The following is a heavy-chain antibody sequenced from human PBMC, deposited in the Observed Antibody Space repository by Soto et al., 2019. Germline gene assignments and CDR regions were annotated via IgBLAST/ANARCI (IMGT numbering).Heavy chain of an antibody. CDR1: GFSFSDST. J-gene: IGHJ4*02. Sequence: GGSLRLSCAASGFSFSDSTIHWVRQASGKGLEWVGRIRSKGNSFATEYAASVKGRFTISRDDSRNTAYLRMSSLKTEDTAVYYCHTPHEPTHYWGQGTLVTVSS. CDR3: HTPHEPTHY. V-gene: IGHV3-73*01. CDR2: IRSKGNSFAT. D-gene: IGHD2-15*01.